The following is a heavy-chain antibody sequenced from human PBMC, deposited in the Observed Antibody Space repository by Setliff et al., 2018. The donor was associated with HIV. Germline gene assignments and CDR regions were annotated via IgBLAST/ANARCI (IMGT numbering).Heavy chain of an antibody. CDR3: ATQTVAVGAPGYFDS. CDR2: IIPILGIA. Sequence: AASVKDSCKASGGNFSSYAISWVRQAPGQGLEWMGGIIPILGIANYAQKFQGRVTITADTSTSTAYMELLSLRSEDTAIYYCATQTVAVGAPGYFDSWGQGTLVTVSS. V-gene: IGHV1-69*10. CDR1: GGNFSSYA. D-gene: IGHD2-15*01. J-gene: IGHJ4*02.